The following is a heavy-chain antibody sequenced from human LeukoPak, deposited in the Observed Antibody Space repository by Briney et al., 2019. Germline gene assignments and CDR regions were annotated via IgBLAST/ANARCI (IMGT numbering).Heavy chain of an antibody. V-gene: IGHV1-46*01. Sequence: ASVKVSCKASGYTFTSYYMHWVRQAPGQGLEWMGIINPSGGSTSYAQKFQGRVTMTRDTSTSTVYMELSSLRSEDTAVYYCAKDQRGEYYYDSSGYYFDYWGQGTLVTVSS. J-gene: IGHJ4*02. CDR2: INPSGGST. CDR1: GYTFTSYY. D-gene: IGHD3-22*01. CDR3: AKDQRGEYYYDSSGYYFDY.